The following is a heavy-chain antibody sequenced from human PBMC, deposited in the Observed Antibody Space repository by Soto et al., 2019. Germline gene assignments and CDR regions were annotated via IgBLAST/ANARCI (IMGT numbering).Heavy chain of an antibody. CDR3: ARDSSSWYSSHWFDP. D-gene: IGHD6-13*01. CDR2: IYYSGST. Sequence: SETLSLTCTVSGGSISSGGYYWSWIRQHPGKGLEWIGYIYYSGSTYYNPSLKSRVTISVDTSKNQFSLKLSSVTAADTAVYYCARDSSSWYSSHWFDPWGQGTLVTVSS. CDR1: GGSISSGGYY. J-gene: IGHJ5*02. V-gene: IGHV4-31*03.